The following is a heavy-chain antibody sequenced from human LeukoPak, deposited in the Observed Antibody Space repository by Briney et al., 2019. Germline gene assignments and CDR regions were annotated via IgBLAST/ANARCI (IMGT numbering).Heavy chain of an antibody. V-gene: IGHV4-39*07. J-gene: IGHJ4*02. D-gene: IGHD1-26*01. CDR1: GGSISSSSYY. CDR3: ARDWRELLLDY. Sequence: SETLSLTCTVSGGSISSSSYYWGWIRQPPGKGLEWIGSIYYSGSTYYNPSLKSRVTISVDTSKNQFSLKLSSVTAADTAVYYCARDWRELLLDYWGQGTLVTVSS. CDR2: IYYSGST.